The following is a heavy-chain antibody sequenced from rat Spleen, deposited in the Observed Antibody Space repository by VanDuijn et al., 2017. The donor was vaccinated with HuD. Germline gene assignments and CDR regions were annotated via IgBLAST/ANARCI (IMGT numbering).Heavy chain of an antibody. CDR1: GFTFSDYY. CDR3: ARSVFDY. CDR2: ISYEGSST. Sequence: EVQLVESGGGLVQPGNSLKLSCAASGFTFSDYYMAWVRQAPKKGLEWVASISYEGSSTYYGDSVKGRFTISRDNAKTTLYLQMNSLRSEDTATYYCARSVFDYWGQGVMVTVSS. V-gene: IGHV5-22*01. J-gene: IGHJ2*01.